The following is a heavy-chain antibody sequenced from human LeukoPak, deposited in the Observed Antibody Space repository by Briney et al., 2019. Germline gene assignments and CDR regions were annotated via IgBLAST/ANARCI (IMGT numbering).Heavy chain of an antibody. CDR2: IFYSGST. CDR3: AKSPTAYYYYMDV. CDR1: GGSISTSSYY. Sequence: SETLSLTCTVSGGSISTSSYYWGWVRQPPRKGLEWIGNIFYSGSTYYSPSLNSRVTISLDTSRNQFSLKLNSVTAADTAVYYCAKSPTAYYYYMDVWGKGTTVTVSS. V-gene: IGHV4-39*07. D-gene: IGHD1-14*01. J-gene: IGHJ6*03.